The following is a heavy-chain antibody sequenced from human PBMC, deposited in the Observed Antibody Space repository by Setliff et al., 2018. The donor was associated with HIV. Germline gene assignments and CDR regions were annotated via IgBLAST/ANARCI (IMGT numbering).Heavy chain of an antibody. CDR2: ISPSGGST. Sequence: ASVKVSCKASGYTFSTYYLHWVRQAPGQGLEWLGIISPSGGSTSYAQKFQGIVTMTRDTATSTFYMDLSSLRSDETAVYYCASERRIVVGYYFDSWGQGTLVTVSS. V-gene: IGHV1-46*01. D-gene: IGHD2-2*01. CDR1: GYTFSTYY. J-gene: IGHJ4*02. CDR3: ASERRIVVGYYFDS.